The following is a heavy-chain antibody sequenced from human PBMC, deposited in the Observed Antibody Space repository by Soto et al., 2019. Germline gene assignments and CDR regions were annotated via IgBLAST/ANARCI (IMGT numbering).Heavy chain of an antibody. CDR2: ISAHNGNT. Sequence: QVHLVQSGAEVKKPGASVKVSCKGSGYAFTTYGITWVRQAPGQGLEWMGWISAHNGNTNYAQKLQGRVTVTRDTATSTAYMELRSLRSDDTAVYYCARGREGDYWGQGARVTVSS. V-gene: IGHV1-18*01. CDR1: GYAFTTYG. J-gene: IGHJ4*02. CDR3: ARGREGDY. D-gene: IGHD1-26*01.